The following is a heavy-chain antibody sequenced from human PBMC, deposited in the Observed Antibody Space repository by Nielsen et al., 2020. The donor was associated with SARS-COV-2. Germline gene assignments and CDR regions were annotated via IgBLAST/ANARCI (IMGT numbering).Heavy chain of an antibody. CDR1: GGSFSGYY. CDR3: ARGRNENDYMDV. D-gene: IGHD1-14*01. J-gene: IGHJ6*03. CDR2: INHGGST. Sequence: SETLSLTCAVYGGSFSGYYWSWIRQPPGKGLEWIGEINHGGSTNYNPSLKSRVTISIDTSKNQFSLKLSSVTAADTAVYYCARGRNENDYMDVWGSGTTVTMSS. V-gene: IGHV4-34*01.